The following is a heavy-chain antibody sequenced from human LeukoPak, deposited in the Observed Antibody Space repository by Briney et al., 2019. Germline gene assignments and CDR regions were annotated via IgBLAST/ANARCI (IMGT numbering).Heavy chain of an antibody. CDR2: INHSGST. Sequence: PSETLSLTCAVYGGSFSGYYWSWIRQPPGKGLEWIGEINHSGSTNYNPSLKSRVTISVDTSKNQFSLKLSSGPPADRAVYYCAGGSRTYYYGSGGSTGFTPWGRGPLATVSS. J-gene: IGHJ5*02. D-gene: IGHD3-10*01. CDR1: GGSFSGYY. CDR3: AGGSRTYYYGSGGSTGFTP. V-gene: IGHV4-34*01.